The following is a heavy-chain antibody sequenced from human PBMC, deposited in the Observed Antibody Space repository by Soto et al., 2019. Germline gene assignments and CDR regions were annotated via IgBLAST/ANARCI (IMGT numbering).Heavy chain of an antibody. CDR1: GFTFSRNT. CDR2: ITSSGSYV. Sequence: GGSLRLSCVTSGFTFSRNTMNWVRQAPGKGLEWVASITSSGSYVYYADSVKGRFSASRDNAKNSLSLQMDSLRPDDTAIYFCVKDEGIEAMDVWGQGATVTVSS. V-gene: IGHV3-21*01. CDR3: VKDEGIEAMDV. J-gene: IGHJ6*02. D-gene: IGHD3-3*02.